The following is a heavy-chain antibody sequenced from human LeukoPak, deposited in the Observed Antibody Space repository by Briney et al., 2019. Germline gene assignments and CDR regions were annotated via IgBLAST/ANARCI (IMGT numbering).Heavy chain of an antibody. V-gene: IGHV4-61*02. CDR1: GGSISSGSYY. Sequence: SQTLSLTCTVSGGSISSGSYYWSWIRQPAGKGLEWIGRIYTSGSTNYNPSLKSRVTISVDTSKNQFSLKLSSVTAADTAVYYCAREGRYCGGGRCSYMDVWGKGTTVTVSS. CDR3: AREGRYCGGGRCSYMDV. J-gene: IGHJ6*03. D-gene: IGHD2-15*01. CDR2: IYTSGST.